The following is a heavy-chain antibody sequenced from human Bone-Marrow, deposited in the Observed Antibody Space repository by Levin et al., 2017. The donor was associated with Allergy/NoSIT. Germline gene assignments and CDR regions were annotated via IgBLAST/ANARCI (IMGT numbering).Heavy chain of an antibody. V-gene: IGHV3-23*01. D-gene: IGHD3-10*01. CDR3: AKDRDFYGTGSLGN. Sequence: GEALKISCAASGFTFSNYAMSWVRQAPGKGLEWVSGISGSGDSTYDGDSVKGRFTISRDNSKNTLYLQMNSLRAEDTAVYYWAKDRDFYGTGSLGNWGQGTLVTVSS. CDR1: GFTFSNYA. CDR2: ISGSGDST. J-gene: IGHJ4*02.